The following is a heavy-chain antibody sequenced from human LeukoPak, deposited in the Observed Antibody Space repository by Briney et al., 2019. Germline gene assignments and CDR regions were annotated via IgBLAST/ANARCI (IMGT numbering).Heavy chain of an antibody. CDR3: AKDPSYYGDYPGY. V-gene: IGHV3-30*18. CDR2: ISYDGSNK. CDR1: GFTFSSYG. Sequence: GGSPRLSCAASGFTFSSYGMHWVRQAPGMGLEWVAVISYDGSNKYYADSVKGRFTISRDNSKNTLYLQMNSLRAEDTAVYYCAKDPSYYGDYPGYWGQGTLVTVSS. J-gene: IGHJ4*02. D-gene: IGHD4-17*01.